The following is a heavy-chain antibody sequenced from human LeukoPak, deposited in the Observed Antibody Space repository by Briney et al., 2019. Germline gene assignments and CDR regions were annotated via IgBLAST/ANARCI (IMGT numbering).Heavy chain of an antibody. D-gene: IGHD5-12*01. CDR1: GGSISSGDYY. CDR2: MSFSGGT. CDR3: AREVATILNWFDP. V-gene: IGHV4-30-4*01. Sequence: SQTLSLTCTVSGGSISSGDYYWSWIRQPPGKGLEWIGYMSFSGGTYYNPSLKSRVTISADTSKNQFSLKLSSVTAADTAVYYCAREVATILNWFDPWGQGTLVTVSS. J-gene: IGHJ5*02.